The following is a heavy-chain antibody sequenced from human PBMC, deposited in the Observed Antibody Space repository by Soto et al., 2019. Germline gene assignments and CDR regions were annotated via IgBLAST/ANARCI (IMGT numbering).Heavy chain of an antibody. CDR3: ARMGPLLGQ. CDR1: GGSFNGFF. Sequence: QVQFQQWGAGLLKPSETLSLSCSVSGGSFNGFFWSRIRQPPGKGLEWIGEVNHSGTTKYSPALKSRVTMSADTSKNLFFLNLASVTAADTAVYYCARMGPLLGQWGQGSLVTVSS. J-gene: IGHJ4*02. V-gene: IGHV4-34*02. CDR2: VNHSGTT. D-gene: IGHD2-15*01.